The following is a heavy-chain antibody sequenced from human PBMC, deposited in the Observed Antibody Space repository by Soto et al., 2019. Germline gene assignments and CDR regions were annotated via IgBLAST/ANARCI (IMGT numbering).Heavy chain of an antibody. CDR2: ISSSGSTI. J-gene: IGHJ5*02. V-gene: IGHV3-11*01. CDR3: GRDRRTLEAPKWCLP. CDR1: GFTFSDHY. D-gene: IGHD2-8*01. Sequence: CGSLRLSCAASGFTFSDHYMDWVRQAPGKGLEWVSYISSSGSTIYYADSVKGRFTISRDNAKNSLYLQMNSLRAEDTAVYYCGRDRRTLEAPKWCLPWRQATMGTVSA.